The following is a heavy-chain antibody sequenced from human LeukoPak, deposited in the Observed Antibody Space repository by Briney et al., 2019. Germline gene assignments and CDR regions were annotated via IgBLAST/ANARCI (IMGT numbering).Heavy chain of an antibody. CDR2: IYYSGNT. CDR3: ARAPHFFDTSGSRYYFDY. V-gene: IGHV4-39*07. Sequence: SETLSLTCTVTGVSISSSNSYWGWLRQPPGKGLEWIGSIYYSGNTYHSPSLMSRVTISVDTSKNQFSLKLSSVTAADTAVYYCARAPHFFDTSGSRYYFDYWGQGALVTVSS. D-gene: IGHD3-22*01. CDR1: GVSISSSNSY. J-gene: IGHJ4*02.